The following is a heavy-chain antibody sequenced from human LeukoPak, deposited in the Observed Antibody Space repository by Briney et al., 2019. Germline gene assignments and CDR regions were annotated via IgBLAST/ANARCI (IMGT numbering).Heavy chain of an antibody. D-gene: IGHD6-19*01. CDR2: INPNTGNP. J-gene: IGHJ4*02. V-gene: IGHV7-4-1*02. CDR3: AIDQPVAGVSNFDS. CDR1: GYTFTRYA. Sequence: EASVKVSCKASGYTFTRYAMNWLRQAPGQGLEWMGWINPNTGNPTYAQAFTGRFVFSLDTSVSTAYLQNSSLNTEDTAVYYCAIDQPVAGVSNFDSWGQGTLVTVSS.